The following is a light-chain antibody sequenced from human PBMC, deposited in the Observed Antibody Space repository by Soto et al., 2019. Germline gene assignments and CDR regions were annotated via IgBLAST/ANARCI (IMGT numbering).Light chain of an antibody. CDR3: SSYTSTSTLVV. CDR1: SSDVGTYNY. V-gene: IGLV2-14*01. CDR2: EVR. Sequence: QSALTQPASVSGSPGQSITLSCTGTSSDVGTYNYVSWYQQHPGKVPKLMIYEVRHRPSGVSDRFTGSKSGNTASLTISGLQAEDEADYYCSSYTSTSTLVVFGGGTKVTVL. J-gene: IGLJ3*02.